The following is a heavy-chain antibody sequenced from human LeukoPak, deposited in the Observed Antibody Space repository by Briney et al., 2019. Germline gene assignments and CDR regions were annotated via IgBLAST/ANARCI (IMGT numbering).Heavy chain of an antibody. V-gene: IGHV1-46*01. D-gene: IGHD3-22*01. Sequence: ASVKVSCKASGYIFTNYYMHWVRQAPGQGLEWMGIINPSGGSTTYTQKFQGRVTMTRDTSTSTVYMEVRSLRSEDTAVYYCARAGYDSSGYYSYWGQGTLVTVSS. CDR1: GYIFTNYY. J-gene: IGHJ4*02. CDR2: INPSGGST. CDR3: ARAGYDSSGYYSY.